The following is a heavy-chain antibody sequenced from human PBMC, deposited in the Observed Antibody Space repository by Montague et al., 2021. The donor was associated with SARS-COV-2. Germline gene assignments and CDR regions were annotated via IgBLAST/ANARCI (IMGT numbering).Heavy chain of an antibody. CDR3: ARGGYYDNTGYYSDYYYNMDV. CDR1: GSSVRSYY. J-gene: IGHJ6*02. CDR2: IFHSGRT. Sequence: SETLSLTCIVSGSSVRSYYWSWIRQPPGKGLEWIGYIFHSGRTYYNPSLKSRVSMSVDTSKNQVSLRLSSLTAADTAVYYCARGGYYDNTGYYSDYYYNMDVWGQGTTVTVSS. D-gene: IGHD3-22*01. V-gene: IGHV4-59*02.